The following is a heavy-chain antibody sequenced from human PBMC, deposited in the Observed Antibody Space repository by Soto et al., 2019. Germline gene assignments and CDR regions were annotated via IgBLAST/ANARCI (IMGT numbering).Heavy chain of an antibody. V-gene: IGHV1-2*02. Sequence: GASVKVSCKASGYTFTGYYMHWVRQAPGQGLEWMGWINPNSGGTNYAQKFQGRVTMTRDTSISTAYMELSRLRSDDTAVYYCAREEVAVDAFNEDYYYYGMDVWGQGTTVTVSS. D-gene: IGHD6-19*01. CDR1: GYTFTGYY. CDR2: INPNSGGT. J-gene: IGHJ6*02. CDR3: AREEVAVDAFNEDYYYYGMDV.